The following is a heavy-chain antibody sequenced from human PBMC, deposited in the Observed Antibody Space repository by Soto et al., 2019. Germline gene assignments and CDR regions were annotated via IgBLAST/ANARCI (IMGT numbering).Heavy chain of an antibody. CDR1: GYTFTIYG. Sequence: ASVKVSCKASGYTFTIYGISWVRQAPGQGLEWMGWISAYNGNTNYAQKLQGRVTMTTDTSTSTAYMELRSLRSDDTAVYYCARCSGWKEGPPYYYGMDVWGQGTTVTVSS. CDR3: ARCSGWKEGPPYYYGMDV. D-gene: IGHD6-19*01. J-gene: IGHJ6*02. CDR2: ISAYNGNT. V-gene: IGHV1-18*01.